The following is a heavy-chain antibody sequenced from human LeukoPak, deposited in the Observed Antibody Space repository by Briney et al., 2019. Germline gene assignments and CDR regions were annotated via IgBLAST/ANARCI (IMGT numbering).Heavy chain of an antibody. V-gene: IGHV3-13*04. J-gene: IGHJ6*02. Sequence: PGGSLRHSCAASGFIFSGYDMHWVPQPRGRGLEWVSAIGTTGETYYAGSVKGRFTISRENAKNSLYLQLNSLRAGDTAVYYCARAGPTVGYGMDVWGQGTSVTVSS. CDR1: GFIFSGYD. D-gene: IGHD1-14*01. CDR3: ARAGPTVGYGMDV. CDR2: IGTTGET.